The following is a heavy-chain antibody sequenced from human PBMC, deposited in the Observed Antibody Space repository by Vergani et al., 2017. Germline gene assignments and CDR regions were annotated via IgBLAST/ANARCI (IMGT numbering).Heavy chain of an antibody. Sequence: QVQLQQWGAGLLKPSETLSLICAVYGGSFSGYYWSWIRQPPGKGLEWIGEINHSGSTNYNPSLKSRVTISVDTSKNQFSLKLSSVTAADTAVYYCAGGWNRGYYYYGMDVWGQGTTVTVSS. CDR3: AGGWNRGYYYYGMDV. J-gene: IGHJ6*02. V-gene: IGHV4-34*01. D-gene: IGHD1-1*01. CDR2: INHSGST. CDR1: GGSFSGYY.